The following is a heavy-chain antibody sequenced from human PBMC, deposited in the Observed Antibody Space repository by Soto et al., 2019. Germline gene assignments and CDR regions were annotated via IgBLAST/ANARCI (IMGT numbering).Heavy chain of an antibody. CDR2: IIPIFGTA. D-gene: IGHD4-17*01. Sequence: SVKVSCKASGGTFSSYAISWVRQASGQGLEWMGGIIPIFGTANYAQKFQGRVTITAEEFTSTAYMELSSLRSEDTAGYYCARDPVDYGGNSTYWGQGTLVTVSS. CDR1: GGTFSSYA. V-gene: IGHV1-69*13. J-gene: IGHJ4*02. CDR3: ARDPVDYGGNSTY.